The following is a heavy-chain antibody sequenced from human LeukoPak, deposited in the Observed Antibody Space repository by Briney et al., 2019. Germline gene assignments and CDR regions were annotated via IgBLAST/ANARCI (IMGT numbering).Heavy chain of an antibody. J-gene: IGHJ4*02. Sequence: PSETLSLTCAVYGGSFSGYYWSWIRQPPGKGLEWIGEINHSGSTNYNPSLKSRVTISVDTSKNQFSLKLSSVTAADTAVYYYARGNSYYDFWSGYYHPRQFDYWGQGTLVTVSS. V-gene: IGHV4-34*01. CDR2: INHSGST. D-gene: IGHD3-3*01. CDR3: ARGNSYYDFWSGYYHPRQFDY. CDR1: GGSFSGYY.